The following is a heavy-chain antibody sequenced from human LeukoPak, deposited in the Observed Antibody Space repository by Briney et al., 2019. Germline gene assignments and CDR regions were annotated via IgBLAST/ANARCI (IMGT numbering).Heavy chain of an antibody. J-gene: IGHJ3*02. CDR1: GFTFSSYG. D-gene: IGHD2-2*01. Sequence: PGGSLRLSCAASGFTFSSYGMHWVRQAPGKGLEWVSAISGSGGSTYYADSVKGRFTISRDNSKNTLFLRMNSLRAGDTAVYYCAKDDNLLSVFDDIWGQGTMVTVSS. V-gene: IGHV3-23*01. CDR2: ISGSGGST. CDR3: AKDDNLLSVFDDI.